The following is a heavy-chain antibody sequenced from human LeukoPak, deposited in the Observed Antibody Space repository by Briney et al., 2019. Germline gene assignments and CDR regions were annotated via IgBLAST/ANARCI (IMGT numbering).Heavy chain of an antibody. Sequence: GGSLRLSCAASGFTFSNYGMHWVRQAPGKGLEWVAVIWYDGSNKYYADSVKGRFTISRDNSKNTLYLQMNSLRAEDTAVYYCARDQGVAASYYFDYWGQGTLVTVSS. CDR3: ARDQGVAASYYFDY. J-gene: IGHJ4*02. V-gene: IGHV3-33*01. CDR2: IWYDGSNK. CDR1: GFTFSNYG. D-gene: IGHD2-15*01.